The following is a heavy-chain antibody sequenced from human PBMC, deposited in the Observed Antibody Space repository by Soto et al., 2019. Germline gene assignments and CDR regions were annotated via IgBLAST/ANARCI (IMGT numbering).Heavy chain of an antibody. CDR1: DGAITSPAHY. D-gene: IGHD4-17*01. CDR2: IFYSGTT. CDR3: ARVQTTVTTYFLDY. V-gene: IGHV4-31*03. Sequence: QVQLQESGPGLVKPSQTLSLTYTVSDGAITSPAHYWSWIRQLPGKGLEWIAYIFYSGTTYYSPSLQSRTTISIDTSKNQFSLKLSSVTAADTAVYYCARVQTTVTTYFLDYWGQGTLVTVSS. J-gene: IGHJ4*02.